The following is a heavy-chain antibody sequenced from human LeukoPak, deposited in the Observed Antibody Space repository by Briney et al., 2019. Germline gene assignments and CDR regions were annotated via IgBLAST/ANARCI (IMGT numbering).Heavy chain of an antibody. CDR1: RGSLSSYA. CDR3: AGDGYSGYDYNWFDP. CDR2: IIPIFGTA. D-gene: IGHD5-12*01. J-gene: IGHJ5*02. V-gene: IGHV1-69*13. Sequence: GASVKVSSKASRGSLSSYAISWVRQAPGQGLECMGGIIPIFGTANYTQKFQGRVTITADESTSTAYMELSSLRSEDTAVYYCAGDGYSGYDYNWFDPWGQGTLVTVSS.